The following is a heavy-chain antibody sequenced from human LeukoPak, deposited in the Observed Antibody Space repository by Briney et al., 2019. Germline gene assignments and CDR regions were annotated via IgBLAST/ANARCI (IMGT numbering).Heavy chain of an antibody. CDR2: INSDGSWT. D-gene: IGHD2/OR15-2a*01. J-gene: IGHJ4*02. CDR3: VSFYETY. CDR1: GNYW. Sequence: GGSLRLSCAASGNYWTHWVRQVPGKGLVWVSHINSDGSWTSYADSVKGRFTISKDNAKNTVYLQMNSLRAKDTAVYYCVSFYETYWGRGTLVTVSS. V-gene: IGHV3-74*01.